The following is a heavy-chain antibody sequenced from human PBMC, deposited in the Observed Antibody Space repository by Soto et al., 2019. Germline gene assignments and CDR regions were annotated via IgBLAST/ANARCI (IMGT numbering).Heavy chain of an antibody. CDR1: GGSFSGYQ. CDR2: INDSGNI. J-gene: IGHJ6*03. Sequence: QVQLQQWGAGLLKPSETLSLTCAVYGGSFSGYQWTWSRQTPGKGLEWIGEINDSGNITYNPSLKSRVTILVDTAKKQISLKLSSVTAADAAVYYCARGLILWFGELSRRGGYYYYMDVWGKGTTVTVSS. CDR3: ARGLILWFGELSRRGGYYYYMDV. V-gene: IGHV4-34*01. D-gene: IGHD3-10*01.